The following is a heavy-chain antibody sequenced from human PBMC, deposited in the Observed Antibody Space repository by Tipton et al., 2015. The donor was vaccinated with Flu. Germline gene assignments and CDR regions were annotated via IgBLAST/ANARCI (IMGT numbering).Heavy chain of an antibody. V-gene: IGHV3-33*06. CDR2: IWYDGRNK. CDR1: GFTFSSYG. J-gene: IGHJ4*02. CDR3: AKGSPGYSYGYEEGVDY. D-gene: IGHD5-18*01. Sequence: SLRLSCAASGFTFSSYGMHWVRQAPGKGLEWVAVIWYDGRNKYYADSVKGRFTISRDNSKNTLYLQMNSLRAEDTAVYYCAKGSPGYSYGYEEGVDYWGQGTLVTVSS.